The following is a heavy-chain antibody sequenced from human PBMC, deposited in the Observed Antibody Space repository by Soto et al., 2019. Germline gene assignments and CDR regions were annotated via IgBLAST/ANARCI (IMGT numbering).Heavy chain of an antibody. V-gene: IGHV3-30*18. CDR2: ISYDGSNK. D-gene: IGHD3-22*01. CDR1: GFTFSSYG. CDR3: AKARAYYYDSSALGDY. Sequence: QVQLVESGGGVVQPGRSLRLSCAASGFTFSSYGMHWVRQAPGKGLEWVAVISYDGSNKYYAESVKGRFTISRDKSKNTLYLQMNSPRAEDTAVYYCAKARAYYYDSSALGDYWGQGTLGNVSA. J-gene: IGHJ4*02.